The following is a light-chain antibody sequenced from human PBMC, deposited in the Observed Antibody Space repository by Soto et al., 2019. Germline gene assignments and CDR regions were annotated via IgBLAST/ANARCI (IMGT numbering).Light chain of an antibody. V-gene: IGLV1-44*01. CDR2: RSN. CDR1: YSNIGSNP. J-gene: IGLJ3*02. Sequence: QYVLTQPPSASGTPGQRDTISCSGNYSNIGSNPVQWYLQLPGTAPKLIIYRSNERPSGVPDRFSGSKSGTSASLAISGLQSEDEADYHCATWDDGLYGPVFGGGTKLTVL. CDR3: ATWDDGLYGPV.